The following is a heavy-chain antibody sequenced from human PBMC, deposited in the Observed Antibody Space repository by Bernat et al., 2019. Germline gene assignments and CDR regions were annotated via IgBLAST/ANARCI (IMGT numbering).Heavy chain of an antibody. Sequence: EVQLVESGGGLVKPGGSLRLSCAASGFTFSSFSMNWVRQAPGKGLEWVSSISSSSSYIYYADSVKGRFTISRDNAKNSLYLQMNSLRAEDTAVYYCARMQYYYDSSVLGYWGQGTLVTVSS. CDR2: ISSSSSYI. V-gene: IGHV3-21*01. J-gene: IGHJ4*02. CDR1: GFTFSSFS. CDR3: ARMQYYYDSSVLGY. D-gene: IGHD3-22*01.